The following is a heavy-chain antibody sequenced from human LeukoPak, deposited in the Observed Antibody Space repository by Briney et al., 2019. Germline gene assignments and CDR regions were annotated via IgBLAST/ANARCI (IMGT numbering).Heavy chain of an antibody. Sequence: GGSLRLSCAASGFTFGDYYMSWIRQAPGKGLEWVSLIYSDGSAYYADSVQGRFTISRDNSKNTLYLQMISLRAEDTAVYYCARNIFVGYSGSYLGIDYWGQGTLVTVSS. CDR2: IYSDGSA. D-gene: IGHD1-26*01. J-gene: IGHJ4*02. CDR1: GFTFGDYY. CDR3: ARNIFVGYSGSYLGIDY. V-gene: IGHV3-66*01.